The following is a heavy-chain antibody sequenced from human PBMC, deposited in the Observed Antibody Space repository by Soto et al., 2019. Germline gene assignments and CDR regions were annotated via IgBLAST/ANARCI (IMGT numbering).Heavy chain of an antibody. CDR2: ISAYNGNT. D-gene: IGHD2-15*01. Sequence: GASVKVSSKASGYTFTSYGISWVRQAPGQGLERMGWISAYNGNTNYAQKLQGRVTMTTDTSTSTAYMELRSLRSDDTAVYYCARNRDIDLVVAATNYYYGMDVWGQGTTVTVSS. CDR3: ARNRDIDLVVAATNYYYGMDV. J-gene: IGHJ6*02. CDR1: GYTFTSYG. V-gene: IGHV1-18*01.